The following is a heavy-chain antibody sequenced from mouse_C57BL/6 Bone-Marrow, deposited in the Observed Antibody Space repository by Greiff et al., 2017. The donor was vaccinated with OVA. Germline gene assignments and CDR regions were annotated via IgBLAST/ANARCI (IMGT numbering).Heavy chain of an antibody. V-gene: IGHV1-56*01. CDR2: IFPGSGST. CDR1: GYTFTSHW. Sequence: QVHVKQSGPELVRPGASVKISCKAPGYTFTSHWMQWVRQRPGQGLEWIGEIFPGSGSTYYNEKFKGKATLTVDTSSSTAYMQLSSLTSEDSAVYFCARSPHSSGYLDYWGQGTTLTVSS. J-gene: IGHJ2*01. CDR3: ARSPHSSGYLDY. D-gene: IGHD3-2*02.